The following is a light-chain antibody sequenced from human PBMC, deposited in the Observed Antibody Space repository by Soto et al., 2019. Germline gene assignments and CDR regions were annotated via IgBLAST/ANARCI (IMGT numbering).Light chain of an antibody. V-gene: IGKV3-15*01. CDR2: GAS. J-gene: IGKJ5*01. CDR3: QQYNNWPPIT. CDR1: HSVSSN. Sequence: EIVLTQSPATLSLSPVERATLSFGASHSVSSNLACYHQKPGQAPRLLIYGASTRATGIPARFSSSGSWTEFTLPTSSLQSAEYSVYYCQQYNNWPPITFGQGTRLEIK.